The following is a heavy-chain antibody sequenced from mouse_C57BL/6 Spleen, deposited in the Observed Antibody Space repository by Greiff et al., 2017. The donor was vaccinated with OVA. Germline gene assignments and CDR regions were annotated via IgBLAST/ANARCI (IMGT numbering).Heavy chain of an antibody. J-gene: IGHJ4*01. Sequence: VMLVESGPGLVQPSQSLSITCTVSGFSLTSYGVHWVRQSPGKGLEWLGVIWRGGSTDYNAAFMSRLSITKDNSKSQVFFKMNSLQADDTAIYYCASYYSNSSYYAMDYWGQGTSVTVSS. CDR3: ASYYSNSSYYAMDY. CDR2: IWRGGST. V-gene: IGHV2-5*01. CDR1: GFSLTSYG. D-gene: IGHD2-5*01.